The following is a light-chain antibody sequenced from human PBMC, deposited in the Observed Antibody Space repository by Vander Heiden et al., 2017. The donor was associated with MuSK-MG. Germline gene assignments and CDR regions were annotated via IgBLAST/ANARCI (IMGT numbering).Light chain of an antibody. CDR1: NKNY. V-gene: IGKV4-1*01. CDR3: QQDDSTPQT. Sequence: DIVMTQSPDSLAVSLGERATINNKNYLAWYQQKPGQPPKLLIYWASTRESGVPDRFSGSGSGTDFTLTISSLQAEDVAVYYCQQDDSTPQTFGQGTKVEIK. J-gene: IGKJ1*01. CDR2: WAS.